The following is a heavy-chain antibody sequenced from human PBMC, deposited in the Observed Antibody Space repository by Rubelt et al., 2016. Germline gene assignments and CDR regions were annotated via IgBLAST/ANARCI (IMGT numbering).Heavy chain of an antibody. CDR3: AKDLYGDPSFRWY. D-gene: IGHD4-17*01. V-gene: IGHV3-23*01. Sequence: GGGLVQPGGSLRLSCAASEFGFSTYAMSWVRQAPGKGLEWVSGLSGSGENIYYADSVKGRFTISRDNSKNTLYLQMNSLRAEDTAIYYCAKDLYGDPSFRWYWGQGTLVTVSS. CDR1: EFGFSTYA. J-gene: IGHJ4*02. CDR2: LSGSGENI.